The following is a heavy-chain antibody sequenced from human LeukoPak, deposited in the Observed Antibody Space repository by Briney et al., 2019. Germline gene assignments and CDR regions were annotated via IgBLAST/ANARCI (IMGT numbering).Heavy chain of an antibody. V-gene: IGHV4-59*01. Sequence: PSETLSLTCTVSGGSISSYYWCWIRQPPGKGLGWIGYIYYSGSTNYNPSLKSRVTISVDTSKNQFSLKLSSVTAADTAVYYCARALASYDFWSGYHHYYYYGMDVWGQGTTVTVSS. CDR1: GGSISSYY. J-gene: IGHJ6*02. D-gene: IGHD3-3*01. CDR3: ARALASYDFWSGYHHYYYYGMDV. CDR2: IYYSGST.